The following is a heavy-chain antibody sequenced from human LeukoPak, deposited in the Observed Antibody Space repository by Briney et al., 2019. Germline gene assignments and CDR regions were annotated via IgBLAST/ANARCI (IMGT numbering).Heavy chain of an antibody. J-gene: IGHJ4*02. V-gene: IGHV3-11*04. CDR1: GFTFSDYY. D-gene: IGHD3-22*01. CDR2: ISSSGSTI. CDR3: ARRAHYYDSSGYRDPVDY. Sequence: GGSLRLSCAASGFTFSDYYMSWIRQAPGKGLEWVSYISSSGSTIYYADSVKGRFTISRDNVKKSLYLQMNSLRVEDTAVYYCARRAHYYDSSGYRDPVDYWGQGTLVTVSS.